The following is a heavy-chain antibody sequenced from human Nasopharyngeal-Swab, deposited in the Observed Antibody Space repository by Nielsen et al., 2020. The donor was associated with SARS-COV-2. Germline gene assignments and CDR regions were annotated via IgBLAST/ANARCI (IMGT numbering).Heavy chain of an antibody. CDR2: INAGNGNT. V-gene: IGHV1-3*01. D-gene: IGHD3-3*01. J-gene: IGHJ6*02. CDR1: GYTFTSYA. Sequence: ASVKVPCKASGYTFTSYAMHWVRQAPGQRLEWMGWINAGNGNTKYSQKFQGRVTITRDTSSSTAYMELSSLRSEDTAVYYCARWVRYYDFWSGYYPGFESYYYYGRDVWGQGATVTVSS. CDR3: ARWVRYYDFWSGYYPGFESYYYYGRDV.